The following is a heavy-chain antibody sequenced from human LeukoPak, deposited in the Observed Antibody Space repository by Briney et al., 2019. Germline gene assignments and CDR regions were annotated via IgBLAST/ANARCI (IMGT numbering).Heavy chain of an antibody. J-gene: IGHJ6*03. D-gene: IGHD4-17*01. CDR1: GGSISSGSYY. Sequence: SQTLSLTCTVSGGSISSGSYYWSWIRQPAGKGLEWIGRIYTSGSTNYNPSLKSRVTISVDTSKNQFSLKLSSVTAADTAVYYCARDYGDYEDSHYYYYYYMDVWGKGTTVTISS. CDR3: ARDYGDYEDSHYYYYYYMDV. CDR2: IYTSGST. V-gene: IGHV4-61*02.